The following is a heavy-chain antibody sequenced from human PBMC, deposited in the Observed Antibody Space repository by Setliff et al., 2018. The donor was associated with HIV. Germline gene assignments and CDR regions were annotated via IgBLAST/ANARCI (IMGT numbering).Heavy chain of an antibody. CDR1: GFTFSSYA. Sequence: GGSLRLSCAASGFTFSSYAMHWVRQAPGKGLEWVAVISYDGSNKYYTDSVKGRFTISRDNSKNTLYLQMNSLRAEDTAVYYCARSLLGIGWYFDLWGRGTLVTVSS. CDR2: ISYDGSNK. CDR3: ARSLLGIGWYFDL. J-gene: IGHJ2*01. D-gene: IGHD7-27*01. V-gene: IGHV3-30*04.